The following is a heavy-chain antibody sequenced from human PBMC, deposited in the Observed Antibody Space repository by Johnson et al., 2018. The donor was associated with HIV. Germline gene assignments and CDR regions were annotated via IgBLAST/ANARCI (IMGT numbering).Heavy chain of an antibody. CDR3: ARSCRDGYTCNAFDI. V-gene: IGHV3-23*04. CDR1: GFTFGSYA. J-gene: IGHJ3*02. Sequence: VQLVESGGGLVQPGRSLRLSCPVSGFTFGSYAMSWVRQAPGKGLEWVSAISGSGDNTYYADSVKGRFTISRDNSKNTLYLQMNSLRAEDTAVYYCARSCRDGYTCNAFDIWGQGTMVTVSS. CDR2: ISGSGDNT. D-gene: IGHD5-24*01.